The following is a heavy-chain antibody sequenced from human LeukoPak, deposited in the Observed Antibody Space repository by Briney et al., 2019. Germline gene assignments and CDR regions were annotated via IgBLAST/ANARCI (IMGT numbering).Heavy chain of an antibody. CDR2: IKQDGSEK. V-gene: IGHV3-7*01. CDR1: GFTFSSYW. J-gene: IGHJ4*02. D-gene: IGHD3-22*01. Sequence: GGSLRLSCAASGFTFSSYWMTWVRQAPGKGLEWVANIKQDGSEKYYGDSVKGRFSISRDNAKNSLCLQMNSLSAEDTAVYYCARCPYDSSGYYSVPSHFDYWGQGTLVTVSS. CDR3: ARCPYDSSGYYSVPSHFDY.